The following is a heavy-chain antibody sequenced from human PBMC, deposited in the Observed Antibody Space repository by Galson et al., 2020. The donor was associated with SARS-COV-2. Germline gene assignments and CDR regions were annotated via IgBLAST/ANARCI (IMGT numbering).Heavy chain of an antibody. CDR2: IDNSGRT. CDR1: GGSISNSRFF. D-gene: IGHD2-2*02. Sequence: SETLSLTCTVSGGSISNSRFFWGWIRQPPGKGLEWVGTIDNSGRTFSNPSFRSRVTISVDVSKNHLSLEVTSITAADAAVYYCARISLYCSSSTCYTGGSLYYYYMDVWGKGTTVTVSS. J-gene: IGHJ6*03. CDR3: ARISLYCSSSTCYTGGSLYYYYMDV. V-gene: IGHV4-39*02.